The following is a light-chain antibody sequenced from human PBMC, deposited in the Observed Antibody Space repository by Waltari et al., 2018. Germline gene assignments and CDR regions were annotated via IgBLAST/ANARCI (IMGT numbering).Light chain of an antibody. Sequence: QSALTQPASVSGSPGQSITIPCTGTSSDVGSYNCVSCYQQYPGKAPKLMIYEGSKRPSGVSNRFSGSKSANRASLTISGLQAEDEADYYCCSYVGSSSWVFGGGTKLTVL. CDR1: SSDVGSYNC. CDR2: EGS. CDR3: CSYVGSSSWV. V-gene: IGLV2-23*01. J-gene: IGLJ3*02.